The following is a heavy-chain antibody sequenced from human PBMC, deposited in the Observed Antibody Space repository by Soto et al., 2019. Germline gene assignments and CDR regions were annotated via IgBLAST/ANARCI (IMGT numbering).Heavy chain of an antibody. CDR3: ARDNKGLLWFGQRDYMDV. Sequence: QVQLVESGGGVVQPGRSLRLSCAASGFTFSSYGMHWVRQAPGKGLEWVAVIWYDGSNKYYADSVKGRFTISRDNSKNTLYLQMNSVRAEDTAVYYCARDNKGLLWFGQRDYMDVWGKGTTVTVSS. D-gene: IGHD3-10*01. CDR1: GFTFSSYG. J-gene: IGHJ6*03. CDR2: IWYDGSNK. V-gene: IGHV3-33*01.